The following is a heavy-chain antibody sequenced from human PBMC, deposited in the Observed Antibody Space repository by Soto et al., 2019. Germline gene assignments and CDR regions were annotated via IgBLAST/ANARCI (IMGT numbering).Heavy chain of an antibody. CDR2: IYYSGST. CDR1: GGSISSYY. Sequence: TSETLSLTCTVSGGSISSYYWSWIRQPPGKGLEWIGYIYYSGSTNYNPSLKSRVTISVDTSKNQFSLKLSSVTAADTAVYYCAGQYSYGSHGMDVWGQGTTVTVSS. J-gene: IGHJ6*02. CDR3: AGQYSYGSHGMDV. D-gene: IGHD5-18*01. V-gene: IGHV4-59*08.